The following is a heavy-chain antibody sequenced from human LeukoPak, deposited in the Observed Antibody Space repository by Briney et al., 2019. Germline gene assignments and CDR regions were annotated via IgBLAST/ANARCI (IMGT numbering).Heavy chain of an antibody. CDR3: ARDLIAAAGTGYYGMDV. V-gene: IGHV3-23*01. Sequence: GGSLRLSCAASGFTFSSYSMNWVRQAPGKGLEWVSAISGSGGSTYYADSVKGRFTISRDNSKNTLYLQMNSLRAEDTAVYYCARDLIAAAGTGYYGMDVWGQGTTVTVSS. CDR1: GFTFSSYS. CDR2: ISGSGGST. J-gene: IGHJ6*02. D-gene: IGHD6-13*01.